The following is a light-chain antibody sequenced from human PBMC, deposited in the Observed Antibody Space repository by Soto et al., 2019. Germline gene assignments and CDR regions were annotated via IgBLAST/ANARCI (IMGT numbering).Light chain of an antibody. CDR2: LGS. J-gene: IGKJ3*01. V-gene: IGKV2-28*01. CDR1: QSLLHSNGYNY. Sequence: DIVMTQSPLSLPVTPGEPASISCRSSQSLLHSNGYNYLDWYLQKPGQSPQLLIYLGSNRASGVHDRLSGSGSVTDFTLIISRVEADYVGVYYCMQGQQTFTFGPGNKVDIK. CDR3: MQGQQTFT.